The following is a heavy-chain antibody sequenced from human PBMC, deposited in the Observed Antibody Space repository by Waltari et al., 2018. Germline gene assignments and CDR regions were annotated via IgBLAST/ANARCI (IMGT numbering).Heavy chain of an antibody. CDR2: ISSSSSYI. Sequence: EVQLVESGGGLVKPGGSLRLSCAASGFTFSSYSMNWVRQAPGKGLEWVSSISSSSSYIDYADSVKGRFTISRDNAKNSLYLQMNSLRAEDTAVYYCARVQEQQLSLYYYYGMDVWGQGTTVTVSS. CDR3: ARVQEQQLSLYYYYGMDV. CDR1: GFTFSSYS. D-gene: IGHD6-13*01. J-gene: IGHJ6*02. V-gene: IGHV3-21*01.